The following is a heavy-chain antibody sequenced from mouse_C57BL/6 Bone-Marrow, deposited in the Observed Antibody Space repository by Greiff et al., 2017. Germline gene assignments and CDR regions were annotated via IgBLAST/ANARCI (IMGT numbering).Heavy chain of an antibody. V-gene: IGHV5-17*01. CDR1: GFTFRDYG. J-gene: IGHJ4*01. Sequence: EVPLVESGGGLVKPGGSLKLSCAASGFTFRDYGLHWVRQAPEKGLEWVADISSGSSTLYYADTVKGRFTISRDNAKNTLFLQMTSLRSEDTAMYYCARGYYAMDYWGQGTSVTVSS. CDR2: ISSGSSTL. CDR3: ARGYYAMDY.